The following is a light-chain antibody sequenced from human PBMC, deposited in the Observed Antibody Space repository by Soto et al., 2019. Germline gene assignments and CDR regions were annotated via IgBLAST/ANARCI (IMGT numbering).Light chain of an antibody. CDR1: QSISSY. CDR3: QQSYSTPRT. Sequence: DIQMTQSPSSLSASVGDRVTITCRESQSISSYLNWYQQKPGKAPRLLIYAASSLQSGVPSRFSGSGSGRDFTLTISSLQPEDFATYYCQQSYSTPRTFGGGTKVEI. CDR2: AAS. V-gene: IGKV1-39*01. J-gene: IGKJ4*01.